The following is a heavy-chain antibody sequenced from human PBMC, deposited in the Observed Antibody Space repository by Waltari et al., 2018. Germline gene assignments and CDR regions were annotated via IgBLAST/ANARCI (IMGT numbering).Heavy chain of an antibody. J-gene: IGHJ4*02. CDR2: VDPEDGET. Sequence: EVQLVQSGAEVKKPGATVKISCKASGYTFTDYYMHWVQQAPGKGLEWMGRVDPEDGETIYAEKFQGRVTITADTSTDTAYMELSSLRSEDTAVYYCASATLAAAGPDFDYWGQGTLVTVSS. CDR3: ASATLAAAGPDFDY. V-gene: IGHV1-69-2*01. D-gene: IGHD6-13*01. CDR1: GYTFTDYY.